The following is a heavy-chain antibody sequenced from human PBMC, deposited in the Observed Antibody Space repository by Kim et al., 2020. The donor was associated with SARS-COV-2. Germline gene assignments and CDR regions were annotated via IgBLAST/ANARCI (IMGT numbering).Heavy chain of an antibody. CDR3: AKGAGIPLWFGELYSDAFDI. Sequence: RFTIARDNSKNTLYLQMNSLRAEETAVYYCAKGAGIPLWFGELYSDAFDIWGQGTMVTVSS. J-gene: IGHJ3*02. V-gene: IGHV3-30*02. D-gene: IGHD3-10*01.